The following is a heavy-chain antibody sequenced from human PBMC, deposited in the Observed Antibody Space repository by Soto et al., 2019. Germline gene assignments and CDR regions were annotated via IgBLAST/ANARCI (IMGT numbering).Heavy chain of an antibody. D-gene: IGHD6-13*01. J-gene: IGHJ4*02. CDR2: ISSSSSYI. Sequence: GGSLRLSCAASGFTFSSYSMNWVRQAPGKGLEWVSSISSSSSYIYYADSVKGRFTISRDNAKNPLYLQMNSLRAEDTAVYYCARSPSGSSWSFDYWGQGTLVTVSS. CDR1: GFTFSSYS. CDR3: ARSPSGSSWSFDY. V-gene: IGHV3-21*01.